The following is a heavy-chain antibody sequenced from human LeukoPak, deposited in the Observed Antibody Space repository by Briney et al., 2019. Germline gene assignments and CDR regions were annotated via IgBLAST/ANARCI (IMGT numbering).Heavy chain of an antibody. Sequence: PGKSLRLSCTTSGFTLWRHGMHWVRQAPGKGLEWVAVTWYGGSDYADSARGRFSVSRDIFGNTVYLQMDNLRVEDTALYYCAREQSTSGHAGAFDIWGQGTVVTVSS. J-gene: IGHJ3*02. D-gene: IGHD5-12*01. CDR1: GFTLWRHG. CDR3: AREQSTSGHAGAFDI. CDR2: TWYGGS. V-gene: IGHV3-33*01.